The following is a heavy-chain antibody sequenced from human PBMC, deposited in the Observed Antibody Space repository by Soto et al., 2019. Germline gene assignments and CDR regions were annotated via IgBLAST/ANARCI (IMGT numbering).Heavy chain of an antibody. J-gene: IGHJ4*02. D-gene: IGHD1-1*01. CDR3: ARYSGTRGFAY. Sequence: EVQLVESGGGLVQPGGSLRLSCAVSGFTVSSKYMNWVRQAPGKGLEWVSIIYSDGTIYYADSVKGRFTISRHNSKNTLYLQRNSLRAEDTAVYYCARYSGTRGFAYWGQGTLVTVSS. CDR1: GFTVSSKY. V-gene: IGHV3-53*04. CDR2: IYSDGTI.